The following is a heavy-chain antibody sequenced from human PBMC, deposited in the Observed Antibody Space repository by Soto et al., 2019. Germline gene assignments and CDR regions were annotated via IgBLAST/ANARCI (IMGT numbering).Heavy chain of an antibody. CDR3: AKGNSERIIRSDYIWGSPFDY. CDR1: GFTFSSYA. Sequence: EVQLLESGGGLVQPGGSLRLSCAASGFTFSSYAMSWVRQAPGKGLEWVSAISGSGGSTYYADSVKGRFTISRDNSKNTLYLQMNSLRAEETAVYYCAKGNSERIIRSDYIWGSPFDYWGQGTLVTVSS. V-gene: IGHV3-23*01. CDR2: ISGSGGST. D-gene: IGHD3-16*01. J-gene: IGHJ4*02.